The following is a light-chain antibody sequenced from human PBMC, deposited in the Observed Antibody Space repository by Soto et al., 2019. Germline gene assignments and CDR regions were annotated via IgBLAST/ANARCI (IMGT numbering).Light chain of an antibody. CDR2: KAS. CDR3: QQYTTDET. CDR1: QSISVW. J-gene: IGKJ1*01. V-gene: IGKV1-5*03. Sequence: IQMTQSPSTLSASVGDRVTITCRASQSISVWLAWYQQKPGRAPKLLVYKASTLESGVPSRFSGSGSGTEFTLTISGLQPDDFATYYCQQYTTDETFGQGTKVDIK.